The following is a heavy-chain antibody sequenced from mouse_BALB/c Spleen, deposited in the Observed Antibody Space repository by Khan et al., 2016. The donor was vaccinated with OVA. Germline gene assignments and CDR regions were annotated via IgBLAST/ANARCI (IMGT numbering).Heavy chain of an antibody. Sequence: VQLQQSGAELVKPGASVKFSCTASGFNIKDTYMHWVKQRPEQGLEWTGMIDPANGNTKYDPKFQGKATITADTSSNTAYLQLSSLTSEDTAVYYWARMRWWGQGTTVTVST. CDR3: ARMRW. D-gene: IGHD2-3*01. CDR2: IDPANGNT. J-gene: IGHJ2*01. V-gene: IGHV14-3*02. CDR1: GFNIKDTY.